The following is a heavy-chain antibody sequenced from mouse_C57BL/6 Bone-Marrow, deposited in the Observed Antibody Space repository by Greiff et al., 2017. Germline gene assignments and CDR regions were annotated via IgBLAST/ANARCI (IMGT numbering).Heavy chain of an antibody. CDR3: AREGYDYPWFAY. V-gene: IGHV1-69*01. J-gene: IGHJ3*01. D-gene: IGHD2-4*01. CDR1: GYTFTSYW. Sequence: VQLQQPGAELVMPGASVKLSCKASGYTFTSYWMHWVKQRPGQGLEWIGEIDPSDSYTNYNQKFKGKSTLTVDKYSSTAYMQISSLTSEDSAVYYCAREGYDYPWFAYWGQGTLVTVSA. CDR2: IDPSDSYT.